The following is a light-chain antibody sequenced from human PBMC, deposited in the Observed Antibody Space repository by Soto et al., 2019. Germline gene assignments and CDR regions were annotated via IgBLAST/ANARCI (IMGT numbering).Light chain of an antibody. CDR2: GAS. Sequence: EIVMTQSPATLSVSPGERATLSCRASQSVSSNLAWYQQKPGQAPRLLIYGASTSATGIPARFSGSGSGTEFTLTISNLQSEDFAVYYCQHYDNWPPLTFGGGTKVDIK. CDR1: QSVSSN. CDR3: QHYDNWPPLT. V-gene: IGKV3-15*01. J-gene: IGKJ4*01.